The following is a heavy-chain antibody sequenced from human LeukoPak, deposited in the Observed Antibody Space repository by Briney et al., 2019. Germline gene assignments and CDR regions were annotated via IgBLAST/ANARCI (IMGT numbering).Heavy chain of an antibody. Sequence: SQTLSLTCALSGDSLSSNSATWNWVRQSPSRGLEWLGRTYYRSKLYNDYAVSVKGRVTINPDASKKQFSLQLNSVTPEDTAMYYCARGNGYPFDYWGQGTLVTVSS. V-gene: IGHV6-1*01. CDR2: TYYRSKLYN. J-gene: IGHJ4*02. CDR3: ARGNGYPFDY. D-gene: IGHD3-16*01. CDR1: GDSLSSNSAT.